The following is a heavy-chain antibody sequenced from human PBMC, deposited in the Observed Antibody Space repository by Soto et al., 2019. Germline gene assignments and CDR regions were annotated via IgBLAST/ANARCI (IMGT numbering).Heavy chain of an antibody. CDR1: GGSVSSGSYY. CDR3: ARERGYCSSTSCHYST. Sequence: QVQLQESGPGLVKPSETLSLTCTVSGGSVSSGSYYWSWIRQPPGKGLEWIGYIYYSGSTNYNPSLKSRVTISVDTSKNQFSLKLSSVTAADTAVYYCARERGYCSSTSCHYSTWGQGTLVTVSS. J-gene: IGHJ5*02. V-gene: IGHV4-61*01. D-gene: IGHD2-2*01. CDR2: IYYSGST.